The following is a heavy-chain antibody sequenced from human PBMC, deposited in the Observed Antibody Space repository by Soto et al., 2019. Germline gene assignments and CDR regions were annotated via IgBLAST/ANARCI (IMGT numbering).Heavy chain of an antibody. CDR2: IYYSGST. CDR3: ARPIVVVPAAIRQSVYYYYYGMDV. CDR1: GGSISSSSYY. V-gene: IGHV4-39*01. Sequence: PSETLSLTCTVSGGSISSSSYYWGWIRQPPGKGLEWIGSIYYSGSTYYNPSLKSRVTISVDTSKNQFSLKLSSVTAADTAVYYCARPIVVVPAAIRQSVYYYYYGMDVWGQGTTVTVSS. J-gene: IGHJ6*02. D-gene: IGHD2-2*01.